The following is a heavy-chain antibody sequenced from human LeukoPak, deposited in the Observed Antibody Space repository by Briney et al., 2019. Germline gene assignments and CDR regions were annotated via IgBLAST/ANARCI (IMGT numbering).Heavy chain of an antibody. CDR3: ARVYYYDSSGYWYFDY. D-gene: IGHD3-22*01. Sequence: GESLKISCKASGYSFTSYWNGWVRQMPGKGLEWLGIIYPGDSDTRYSPSFQGQVTISADKSISTAYLQWSSLKASDTAMYYCARVYYYDSSGYWYFDYWGQGTLVTVSS. CDR2: IYPGDSDT. V-gene: IGHV5-51*01. J-gene: IGHJ4*02. CDR1: GYSFTSYW.